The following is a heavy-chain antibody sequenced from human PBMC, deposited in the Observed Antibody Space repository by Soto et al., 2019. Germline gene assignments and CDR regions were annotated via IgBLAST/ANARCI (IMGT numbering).Heavy chain of an antibody. V-gene: IGHV3-74*01. CDR3: GVIAVAENDAFDI. CDR2: INSDGSST. D-gene: IGHD6-19*01. CDR1: GFTFGSYW. J-gene: IGHJ3*02. Sequence: GGSLRLSCAASGFTFGSYWMHWVRQAPGKGLVWVSRINSDGSSTSYADSVKGRFTISRDNAKNTLYLQMNSLRAEDTAVYYCGVIAVAENDAFDIWGQGTMVTVSS.